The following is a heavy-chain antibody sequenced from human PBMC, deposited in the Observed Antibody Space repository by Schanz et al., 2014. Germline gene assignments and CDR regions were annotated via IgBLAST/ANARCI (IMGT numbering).Heavy chain of an antibody. J-gene: IGHJ4*02. Sequence: EVQLLESGGGLVQPGGSLRLSCAASGFTFSSYAMTWVRQAPGKGLDWVSAITGSGSKTYYADSVKGRFTIARDNSKNTLFLQMDSLRAEDTAVYYCAREDCSATSCYFRYWGQGTLVTVSS. V-gene: IGHV3-23*01. CDR1: GFTFSSYA. D-gene: IGHD2-21*01. CDR2: ITGSGSKT. CDR3: AREDCSATSCYFRY.